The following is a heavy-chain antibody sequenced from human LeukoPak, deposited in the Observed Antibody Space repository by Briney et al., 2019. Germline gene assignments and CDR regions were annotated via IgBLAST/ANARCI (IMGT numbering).Heavy chain of an antibody. V-gene: IGHV1-18*01. CDR1: GYTFTSYG. CDR3: ARGAAPMVRGANPSNWFDP. D-gene: IGHD3-10*01. Sequence: GASVKVSCKASGYTFTSYGISWVRQAPGQGLKWMGWISAYNGNTNYAQELQGRVTMTTDTSTSTAYMELRSLRSDDTAVYYCARGAAPMVRGANPSNWFDPWGQGTLVTVSS. J-gene: IGHJ5*02. CDR2: ISAYNGNT.